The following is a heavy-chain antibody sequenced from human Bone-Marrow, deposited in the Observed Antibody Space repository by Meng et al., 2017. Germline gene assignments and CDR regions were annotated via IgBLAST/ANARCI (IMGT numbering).Heavy chain of an antibody. CDR1: GFTFSSYW. CDR2: IKQDGSEK. Sequence: GESLKISCAASGFTFSSYWMSWVRQAPGKGLEWVANIKQDGSEKYYVDSVKGRFTISRDNAKNSLYLQMNSLRAEDTAVYYCAASDLAAAGTSDYWGQGTLVTVSS. V-gene: IGHV3-7*01. J-gene: IGHJ4*02. D-gene: IGHD6-13*01. CDR3: AASDLAAAGTSDY.